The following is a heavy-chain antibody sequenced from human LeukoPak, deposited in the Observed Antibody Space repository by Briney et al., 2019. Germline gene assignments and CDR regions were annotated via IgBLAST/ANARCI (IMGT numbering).Heavy chain of an antibody. V-gene: IGHV4-31*03. Sequence: SETLSLTCTVSGGSISSGGYYWSWIRQHPGKGLEWIGYIYYSGSTYYNPSLKSRVTISVDTSKNQFSLKLSSVTAADTAVYYCARLHYYDSSGYYPDLDYRGQGTLVTVSS. CDR3: ARLHYYDSSGYYPDLDY. D-gene: IGHD3-22*01. CDR1: GGSISSGGYY. CDR2: IYYSGST. J-gene: IGHJ4*02.